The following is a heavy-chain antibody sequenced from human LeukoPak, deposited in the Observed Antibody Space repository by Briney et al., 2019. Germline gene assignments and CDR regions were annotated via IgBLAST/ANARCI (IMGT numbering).Heavy chain of an antibody. D-gene: IGHD6-13*01. J-gene: IGHJ4*02. V-gene: IGHV3-30*04. Sequence: PGGSLRLSCAASGFTFSSYAMNWVRQAPGKGLEWVAIISYDGNNEYYADSVKGRFTISRDNSKNTVYLQMNTLRAEDTAVYYCAKDGYSSSRIPDYWGQGTLVTVSS. CDR3: AKDGYSSSRIPDY. CDR2: ISYDGNNE. CDR1: GFTFSSYA.